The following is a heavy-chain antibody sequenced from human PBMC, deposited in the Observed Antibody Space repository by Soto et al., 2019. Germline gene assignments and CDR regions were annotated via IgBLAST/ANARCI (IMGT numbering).Heavy chain of an antibody. J-gene: IGHJ4*02. V-gene: IGHV3-30*18. CDR3: AKLVIGYCSGNTCDDY. CDR1: GFTFSYG. D-gene: IGHD2-15*01. CDR2: ISYDSSNK. Sequence: GGSLRLSCAASGFTFSYGIHWLRLAPGKGLEWVAYISYDSSNKFYGDSVKGRFTISRDNSKNTQFLQMNSLRAEDTAVYYCAKLVIGYCSGNTCDDYWGQGTLVTVSS.